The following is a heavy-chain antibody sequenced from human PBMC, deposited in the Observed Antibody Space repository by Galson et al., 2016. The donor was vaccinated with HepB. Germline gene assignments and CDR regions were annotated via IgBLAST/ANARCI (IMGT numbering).Heavy chain of an antibody. CDR2: IWHDGSNK. Sequence: SLRLSCAASGFTFRSYDMSWVRQAPDKGLEWVAFIWHDGSNKYYADSVKGRFTISRDNSKNTLYLQMNSLRAEDTAVYHCAKDPSSGWYKYYHGMDVWGQGTTVTVSS. J-gene: IGHJ6*02. D-gene: IGHD6-19*01. CDR3: AKDPSSGWYKYYHGMDV. V-gene: IGHV3-33*06. CDR1: GFTFRSYD.